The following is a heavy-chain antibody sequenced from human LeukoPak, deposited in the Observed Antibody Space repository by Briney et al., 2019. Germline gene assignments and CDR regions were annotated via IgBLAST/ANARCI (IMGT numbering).Heavy chain of an antibody. CDR1: GHSVSRSDSY. Sequence: SATLSLTCSLSGHSVSRSDSYWDWLRQPPGKGLEWIGTIYYSGRTYYSPSLKSRVTMSVDPSNNQFSLNLRSVTAADTAVYYCARRRYYDGSGYLEWGQGTLLSVSS. D-gene: IGHD3-22*01. J-gene: IGHJ1*01. CDR2: IYYSGRT. V-gene: IGHV4-39*01. CDR3: ARRRYYDGSGYLE.